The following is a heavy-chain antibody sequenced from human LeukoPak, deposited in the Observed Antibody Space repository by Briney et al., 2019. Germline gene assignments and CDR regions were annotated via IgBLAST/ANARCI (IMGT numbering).Heavy chain of an antibody. CDR2: ISSNGGST. Sequence: HPGGSLRLSCSASGFTFSSYAMHWVRRAPGKGLEYVSAISSNGGSTYYADSVKGRFTISRDNSKNTLYLQMSSLRAEDTAAYYCVKDGSSSPYSWYYFDYWGQGTLVTVSS. CDR1: GFTFSSYA. D-gene: IGHD6-13*01. J-gene: IGHJ4*02. CDR3: VKDGSSSPYSWYYFDY. V-gene: IGHV3-64D*09.